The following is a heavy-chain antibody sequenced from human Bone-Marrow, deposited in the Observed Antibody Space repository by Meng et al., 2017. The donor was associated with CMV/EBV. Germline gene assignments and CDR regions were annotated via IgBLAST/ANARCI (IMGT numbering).Heavy chain of an antibody. D-gene: IGHD3-3*01. Sequence: GGSLRLSCAASGFTFSSYSMNWVRQAPGKGLEWVSSISSSSSYIYYADSVKGRFTISRDNAKNSLYLQMNSLRAEDTAVYYCARDLGDFWSGYYTGYFDYWGRERWSPSPQ. CDR3: ARDLGDFWSGYYTGYFDY. J-gene: IGHJ4*02. V-gene: IGHV3-21*01. CDR1: GFTFSSYS. CDR2: ISSSSSYI.